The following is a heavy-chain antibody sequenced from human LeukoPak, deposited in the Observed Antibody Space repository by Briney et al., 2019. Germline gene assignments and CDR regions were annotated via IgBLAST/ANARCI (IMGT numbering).Heavy chain of an antibody. V-gene: IGHV3-9*01. D-gene: IGHD4-23*01. CDR2: ISWNSGSI. Sequence: PGGSLRLSCAASGFTFDDYAMHWVRQAPGKGLEWVSGISWNSGSIGYADSVKGRFTISRDNAKNPLYLQMNSLRAEDTALYYCAKDNRGAHYGGKNWFDPWGQGTLVTVSS. CDR1: GFTFDDYA. CDR3: AKDNRGAHYGGKNWFDP. J-gene: IGHJ5*02.